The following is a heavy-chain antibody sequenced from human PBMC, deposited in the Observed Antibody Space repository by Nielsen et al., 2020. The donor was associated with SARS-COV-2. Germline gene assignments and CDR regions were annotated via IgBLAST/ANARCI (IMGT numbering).Heavy chain of an antibody. CDR1: GFTFSAHA. CDR3: ARDGRIGYGVYLDY. V-gene: IGHV3-23*01. D-gene: IGHD5-12*01. J-gene: IGHJ4*02. Sequence: SLKISCAASGFTFSAHAMIWVRQAAGKGLEWVSAVSGDSAGTTYYADSVKGRFTISRDNSKNTLYLQVSGLRAEDTAIYYCARDGRIGYGVYLDYWGQGTPVTVSA. CDR2: VSGDSAGTT.